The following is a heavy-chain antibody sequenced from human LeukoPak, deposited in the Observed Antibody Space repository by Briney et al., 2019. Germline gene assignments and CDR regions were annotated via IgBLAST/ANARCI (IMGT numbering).Heavy chain of an antibody. CDR3: ARGRATGSPTARRYYSYYMGV. Sequence: TSSGTLSLTCAVYGGSFSGYHWSWIRQPPGKGLEWIGEINHSGSTNYNPSLKSRVTISVDTSKNQFSLNLSSVTAADTAVYFCARGRATGSPTARRYYSYYMGVWGKGTTVTVSS. J-gene: IGHJ6*03. CDR1: GGSFSGYH. V-gene: IGHV4-34*01. D-gene: IGHD1-1*01. CDR2: INHSGST.